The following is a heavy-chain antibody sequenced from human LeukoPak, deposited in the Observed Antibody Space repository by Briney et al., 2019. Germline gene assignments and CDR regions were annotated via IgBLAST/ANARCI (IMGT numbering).Heavy chain of an antibody. CDR3: AKDYYGSGSYYPLDY. V-gene: IGHV3-30*02. J-gene: IGHJ4*02. D-gene: IGHD3-10*01. CDR1: GFTFSIYG. CDR2: IRYDGSNK. Sequence: PGGSLRLSCAASGFTFSIYGMHWVRQAPGKGLEWVAFIRYDGSNKYYADSVKGRFTISRDNSKNTLYLQMNSLRAEDTPVYYCAKDYYGSGSYYPLDYWGQGTLVTVPS.